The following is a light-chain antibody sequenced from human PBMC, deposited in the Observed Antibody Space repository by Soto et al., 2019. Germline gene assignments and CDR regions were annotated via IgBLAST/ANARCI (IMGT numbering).Light chain of an antibody. CDR2: DNN. CDR1: NSNIGDNF. Sequence: QSVLTQPPSVSAALGQKVTISCSGSNSNIGDNFVSWYQQLPGTAPKLLIYDNNKRPSGIPDRFSGSKSGTSATLGITGLQTGDEAEYYCGTWDSSISGVVFGGVTKFTVL. J-gene: IGLJ2*01. CDR3: GTWDSSISGVV. V-gene: IGLV1-51*01.